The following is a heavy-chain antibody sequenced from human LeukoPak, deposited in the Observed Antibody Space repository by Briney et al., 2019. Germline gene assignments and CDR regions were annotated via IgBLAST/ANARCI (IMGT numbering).Heavy chain of an antibody. Sequence: GSSVKVSCKASGGTFSSYAISWVRQAPGQGLEWMGGIIPIFGTANYAQKFQGRVTITTDESTSTAYMELSSLRSEDTAVYYCARGGYSYGYSFDYWGQGTLVTVSS. J-gene: IGHJ4*02. D-gene: IGHD5-18*01. V-gene: IGHV1-69*05. CDR1: GGTFSSYA. CDR3: ARGGYSYGYSFDY. CDR2: IIPIFGTA.